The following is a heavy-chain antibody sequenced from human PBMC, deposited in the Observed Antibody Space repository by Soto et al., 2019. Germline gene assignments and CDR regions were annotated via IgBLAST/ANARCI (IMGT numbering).Heavy chain of an antibody. V-gene: IGHV4-30-4*01. J-gene: IGHJ3*02. CDR3: ARARYDSSGYYGAFDI. CDR1: GGSISSGDYY. CDR2: IYYSGST. D-gene: IGHD3-22*01. Sequence: QVQLQESGPGLVKPSQTLSLTCTVSGGSISSGDYYWSWIRQPPGKGLEWIGYIYYSGSTYYNPSLKSRVTISVDTSKNQFSLKLSSVTAADTAVYYCARARYDSSGYYGAFDIWGQGTMVTVSS.